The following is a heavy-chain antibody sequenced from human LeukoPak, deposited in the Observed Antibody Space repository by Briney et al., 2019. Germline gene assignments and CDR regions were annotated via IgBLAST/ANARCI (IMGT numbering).Heavy chain of an antibody. CDR3: DARYYYDSSGYYYNWFDP. CDR2: IYYSGST. Sequence: SETLSLTCTVSAYSISSSYYWGWIRQPPGKGLEWIGSIYYSGSTYYNPSLKSRVTISVDTSKNQFSLKLSSVTAADTAVYYCDARYYYDSSGYYYNWFDPWGQGTLVTVSS. D-gene: IGHD3-22*01. J-gene: IGHJ5*02. V-gene: IGHV4-38-2*02. CDR1: AYSISSSYY.